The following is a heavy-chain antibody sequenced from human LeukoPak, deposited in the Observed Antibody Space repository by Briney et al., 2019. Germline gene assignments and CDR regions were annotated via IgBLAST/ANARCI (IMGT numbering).Heavy chain of an antibody. Sequence: SETLSLTCAVYGGYFSGYYWSWIRQPPGKGLEWIGEINHSGSTNYNPSLKSRVTISVDTSKNQFSLKLSSVTAADTAVYYCARHGGGLAVADLFDYWGQGTLVTVSS. V-gene: IGHV4-34*01. D-gene: IGHD6-19*01. CDR2: INHSGST. CDR3: ARHGGGLAVADLFDY. CDR1: GGYFSGYY. J-gene: IGHJ4*02.